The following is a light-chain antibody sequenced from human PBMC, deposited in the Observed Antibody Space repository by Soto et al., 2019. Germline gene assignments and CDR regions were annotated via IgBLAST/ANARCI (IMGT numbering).Light chain of an antibody. J-gene: IGKJ5*01. CDR2: GAT. V-gene: IGKV1-39*01. Sequence: DVQLTQSPSSLSAPVGDRVTITCRASQPISNYLNWYQQKAGEAPKALIFGATSLQSGVPSKFSGSGYGTDFTLIINNLHPDDFATYYCQQTHAVPLTFGQGTRL. CDR3: QQTHAVPLT. CDR1: QPISNY.